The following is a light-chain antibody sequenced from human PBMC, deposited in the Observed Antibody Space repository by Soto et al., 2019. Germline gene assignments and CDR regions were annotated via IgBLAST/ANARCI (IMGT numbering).Light chain of an antibody. Sequence: EIVLTQSPATLSLSPGERATLSCRASQSISSYLAWYQQKPDQAPRLLIYDASNRATGIPARFSGSGSGTEFTLTISSLKPADFAVYYCHQRSTWPFTFGPGTKVDIK. V-gene: IGKV3-11*01. J-gene: IGKJ3*01. CDR1: QSISSY. CDR2: DAS. CDR3: HQRSTWPFT.